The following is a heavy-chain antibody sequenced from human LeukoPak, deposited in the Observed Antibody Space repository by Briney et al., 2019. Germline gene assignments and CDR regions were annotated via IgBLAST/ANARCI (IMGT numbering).Heavy chain of an antibody. J-gene: IGHJ4*02. Sequence: ASVKVSCKASGYTFTSYAMHWVRQAPGQGLEWMGWINPNSGGTNYAQKFQGRVTMTRDTSISTAYMELSRLRSDDTAVYYCARAWSYDFWSGYPHWGQGTLVTVSS. CDR2: INPNSGGT. V-gene: IGHV1-2*02. CDR3: ARAWSYDFWSGYPH. D-gene: IGHD3-3*01. CDR1: GYTFTSYA.